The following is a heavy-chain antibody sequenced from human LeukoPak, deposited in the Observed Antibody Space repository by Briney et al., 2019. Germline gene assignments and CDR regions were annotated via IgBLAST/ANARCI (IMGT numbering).Heavy chain of an antibody. CDR1: GGSISSYY. J-gene: IGHJ6*03. CDR2: IYCSGST. D-gene: IGHD2-15*01. CDR3: ARVATPPSGYYYYYMDV. Sequence: SETLSLTCTVSGGSISSYYWSWIRQPPGKGLEWIGYIYCSGSTNYNPSLKGRVTISVDTSKNQFSLKLSSVTAADTAVYYCARVATPPSGYYYYYMDVWGKGTTVTISS. V-gene: IGHV4-59*01.